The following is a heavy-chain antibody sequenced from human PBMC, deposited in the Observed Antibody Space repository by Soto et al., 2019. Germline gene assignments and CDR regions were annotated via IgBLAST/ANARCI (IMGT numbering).Heavy chain of an antibody. CDR3: ARGTGPDYYDSSGYVDY. J-gene: IGHJ4*02. D-gene: IGHD3-22*01. CDR1: GGSFSGYY. Sequence: KQSQTLSLTCAVYGGSFSGYYWSWIRQPPGKGLEWIGEINHSGSTNYNPSLKSRVTISVDTSKNQFSLKLSSVTAADTAVYYCARGTGPDYYDSSGYVDYWGQGTLVTVSS. CDR2: INHSGST. V-gene: IGHV4-34*01.